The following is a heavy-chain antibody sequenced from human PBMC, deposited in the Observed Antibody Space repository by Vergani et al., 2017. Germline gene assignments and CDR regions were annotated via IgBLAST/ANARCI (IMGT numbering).Heavy chain of an antibody. D-gene: IGHD2-2*01. CDR2: IYTSGST. J-gene: IGHJ5*02. V-gene: IGHV4-61*02. CDR1: GGSISSGSYY. CDR3: AREEDIVVVPAAMFDP. Sequence: QVQLQESGPGLVKPSQTLSLTCTVSGGSISSGSYYWSWIRQPAGKGLEWIGRIYTSGSTNYNPSLKSRVTISVDTSKNQFSLKLSSVTAADTAVYYCAREEDIVVVPAAMFDPWGQGTLVTVSS.